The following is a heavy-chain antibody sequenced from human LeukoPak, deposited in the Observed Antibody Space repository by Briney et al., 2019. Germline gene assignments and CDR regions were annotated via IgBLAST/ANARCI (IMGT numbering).Heavy chain of an antibody. Sequence: PGGSLRLSCAASGFTFSDYYMSWIRQAPGKGLEWVSYISSSGSTIYYADSVKGRFTISRDNAKNSLYLQMNSLRAEDTAVYYCARDSNWNYVGVYYYYCMDVWGKGTTVTVSS. V-gene: IGHV3-11*04. CDR3: ARDSNWNYVGVYYYYCMDV. D-gene: IGHD1-7*01. CDR1: GFTFSDYY. CDR2: ISSSGSTI. J-gene: IGHJ6*03.